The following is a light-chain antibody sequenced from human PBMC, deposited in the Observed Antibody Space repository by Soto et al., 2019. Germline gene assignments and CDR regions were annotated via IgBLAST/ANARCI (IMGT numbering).Light chain of an antibody. Sequence: DIQMTQSPSSLSASVGDRVTITCRASQSISSYLNWYQQKPGKAPKLLIYDASSLESGVPSRFSGSGSGTEFTLTIGSLQPEDFATYYCQQANSFPLFGGGTKVDIK. CDR3: QQANSFPL. J-gene: IGKJ4*01. V-gene: IGKV1-39*01. CDR2: DAS. CDR1: QSISSY.